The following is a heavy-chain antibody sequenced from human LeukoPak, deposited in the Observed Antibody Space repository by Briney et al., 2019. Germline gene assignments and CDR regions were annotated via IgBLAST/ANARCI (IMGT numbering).Heavy chain of an antibody. Sequence: GGSLRLSCAASGFTFSDYYMSWIRQAPGKGLEWVSYISSSGSTIYYADSVKGRFTISRDNAKNSLYLQMNSLRAEDTAVYYCARDRSDYYDRSGYYLFDYWGQGTLVTVSS. D-gene: IGHD3-22*01. CDR3: ARDRSDYYDRSGYYLFDY. CDR2: ISSSGSTI. J-gene: IGHJ4*02. CDR1: GFTFSDYY. V-gene: IGHV3-11*04.